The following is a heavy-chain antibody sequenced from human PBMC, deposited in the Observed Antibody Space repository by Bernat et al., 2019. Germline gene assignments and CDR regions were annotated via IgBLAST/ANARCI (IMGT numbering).Heavy chain of an antibody. V-gene: IGHV3-23*01. Sequence: EVQLLESGGGLVQPGGSLRLSCAASGFTFSSYAMSWVRQAPGKGLEWVSAISGSGDSTYFADSVKGRFTISRDNSKNTVYLQMSSLRAEDTAVYYCARVRNGYYYLDVWGKGTTVTVSS. J-gene: IGHJ6*03. CDR1: GFTFSSYA. CDR2: ISGSGDST. CDR3: ARVRNGYYYLDV.